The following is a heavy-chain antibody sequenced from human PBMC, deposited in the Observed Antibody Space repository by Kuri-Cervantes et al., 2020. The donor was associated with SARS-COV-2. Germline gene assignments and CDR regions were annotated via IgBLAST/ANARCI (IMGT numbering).Heavy chain of an antibody. CDR2: IWYDGSNK. CDR3: AREVTIFGVVYYGMDV. V-gene: IGHV3-33*01. CDR1: GFTFSSYG. Sequence: GESLKISCAASGFTFSSYGMHWVRQAPGKGLEWVAVIWYDGSNKYYADSVKGRFTTSRDNSKNTLYLQMNSLRAEDTAVYYCAREVTIFGVVYYGMDVWGQGTTVTVSS. D-gene: IGHD3-3*01. J-gene: IGHJ6*02.